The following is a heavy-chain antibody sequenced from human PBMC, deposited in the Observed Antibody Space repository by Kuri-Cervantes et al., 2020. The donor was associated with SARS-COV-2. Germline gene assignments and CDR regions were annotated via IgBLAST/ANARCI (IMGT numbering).Heavy chain of an antibody. CDR3: ARHEYSSSWVDY. D-gene: IGHD6-13*01. CDR1: GFTFSSYW. Sequence: GGSLRLSCAASGFTFSSYWMHWVRQAPGKGLVWVSRINSDGSSTSYADSVKGRFTISRDNAKNTLYLQMNSLRAEDTAVYYCARHEYSSSWVDYWGQGTLVTVSS. V-gene: IGHV3-74*01. CDR2: INSDGSST. J-gene: IGHJ4*02.